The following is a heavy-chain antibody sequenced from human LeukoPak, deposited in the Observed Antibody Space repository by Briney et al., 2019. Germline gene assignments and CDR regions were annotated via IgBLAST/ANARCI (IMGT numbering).Heavy chain of an antibody. CDR2: IRYDGSNK. V-gene: IGHV3-30*02. CDR3: AKGGGDQRNPPRP. Sequence: GGSLRLSCAASGFTFSSYGMHWVRQAPGKGLEWVAFIRYDGSNKYYADSVKGRFTISRDNSKNTLYLQMNSLRAEDTAVYYCAKGGGDQRNPPRPWGQGTLVTVSS. CDR1: GFTFSSYG. J-gene: IGHJ5*02. D-gene: IGHD2-21*02.